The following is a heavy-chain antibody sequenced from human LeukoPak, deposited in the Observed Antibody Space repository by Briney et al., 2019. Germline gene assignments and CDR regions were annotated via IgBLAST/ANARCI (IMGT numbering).Heavy chain of an antibody. CDR1: RFTFSKYG. Sequence: PGGSLRLSCATSRFTFSKYGMHWVRQAPGKGPEWVAVIWYDGSKKNYADSVKGRFTISRDNSKNTVYLQMNSLRAEDTAVYYCARGPVQAYCGDDCQGDAFDIWGQGTMVTVSS. D-gene: IGHD2-21*02. J-gene: IGHJ3*02. CDR2: IWYDGSKK. CDR3: ARGPVQAYCGDDCQGDAFDI. V-gene: IGHV3-33*01.